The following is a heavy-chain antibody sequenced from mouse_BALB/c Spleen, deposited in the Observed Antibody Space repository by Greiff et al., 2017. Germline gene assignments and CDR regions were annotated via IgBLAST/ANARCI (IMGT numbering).Heavy chain of an antibody. V-gene: IGHV14-3*02. D-gene: IGHD4-1*01. Sequence: PLQQSGAELVKPGASVKLSCTASGFNIKDTYMHWVKQRPEQGLEWIGRIDPANGNTKYDPKFQGKATITADTSSNTAYLQLSSLTSEDTAVYYCATALGSWFAYWGQGTLDTVSA. CDR2: IDPANGNT. CDR3: ATALGSWFAY. CDR1: GFNIKDTY. J-gene: IGHJ3*01.